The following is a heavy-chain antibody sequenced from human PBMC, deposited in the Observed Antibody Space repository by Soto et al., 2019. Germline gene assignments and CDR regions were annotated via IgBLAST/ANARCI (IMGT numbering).Heavy chain of an antibody. CDR1: GFTFSSYG. Sequence: PGGALRLSCAAAGFTFSSYGMHWVRQAPGKGLEWVAVISYDGSNKYYADSVKGRFTISRDNSKNTLYLQMNSLRAEDTAVYYCAKXLHAPAGLFGYGMDVWGQGTTVTVSS. V-gene: IGHV3-30*18. D-gene: IGHD3-16*01. CDR3: AKXLHAPAGLFGYGMDV. J-gene: IGHJ6*02. CDR2: ISYDGSNK.